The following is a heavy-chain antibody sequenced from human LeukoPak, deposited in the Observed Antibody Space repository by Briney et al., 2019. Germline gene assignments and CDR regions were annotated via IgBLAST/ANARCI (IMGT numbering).Heavy chain of an antibody. J-gene: IGHJ4*02. D-gene: IGHD4-17*01. Sequence: GGSLRLSCAASGFTFSTYSMNWVRQAPGKGLEWISYIRSSHNTIHYADSVKGRFTISSDNAKNSLFLQMNTLRAEDTAVYYCAKDMDHDYDDYGFDYWGQGTPVTVSS. CDR1: GFTFSTYS. CDR2: IRSSHNTI. V-gene: IGHV3-48*01. CDR3: AKDMDHDYDDYGFDY.